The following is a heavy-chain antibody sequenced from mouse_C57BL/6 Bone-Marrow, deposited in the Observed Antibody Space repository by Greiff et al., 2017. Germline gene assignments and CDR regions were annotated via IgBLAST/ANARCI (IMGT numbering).Heavy chain of an antibody. CDR1: GFTFSDYY. J-gene: IGHJ4*01. CDR3: ARPLYYYGSSYYAMDY. CDR2: ISNGGGST. Sequence: EVMLVESGGGLVQPGGSLKLSCAASGFTFSDYYMYWVRQTPEKRLEWVAYISNGGGSTYYPDTVKGRFPISRDNAKNTLYLQMSRLKSEDTAMYYCARPLYYYGSSYYAMDYWGQGTSVTVSS. V-gene: IGHV5-12*01. D-gene: IGHD1-1*01.